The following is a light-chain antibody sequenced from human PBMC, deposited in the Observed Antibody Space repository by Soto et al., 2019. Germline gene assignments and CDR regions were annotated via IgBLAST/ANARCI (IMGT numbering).Light chain of an antibody. V-gene: IGKV3-20*01. CDR2: GAS. Sequence: EIVLTQSPGTLSLSPGERATLSCRASQSVINSYLAWYQHKAGQAPRLLIYGASSRATGIPDKFSGSGSGTDFTLTISRLEPEDFAVYYCKQYGISPWTFGQGTKVEIK. CDR1: QSVINSY. J-gene: IGKJ1*01. CDR3: KQYGISPWT.